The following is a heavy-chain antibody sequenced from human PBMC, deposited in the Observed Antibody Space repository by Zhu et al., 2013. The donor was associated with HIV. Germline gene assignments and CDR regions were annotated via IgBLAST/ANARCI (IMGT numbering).Heavy chain of an antibody. CDR3: ARGNNGYSYGYFYYYYGMDV. D-gene: IGHD5-18*01. J-gene: IGHJ6*02. Sequence: QVQLVQSGAEVKKPGSSVKVSCKASGGTFSSYAISWVRQAPGQGLEWMGGIIPIFGTANYAQKFQGRVTITADKSTSTAYMELSSLRSEDTAVYYCARGNNGYSYGYFYYYYGMDVWGQGTTVTVSS. V-gene: IGHV1-69*06. CDR2: IIPIFGTA. CDR1: GGTFSSYA.